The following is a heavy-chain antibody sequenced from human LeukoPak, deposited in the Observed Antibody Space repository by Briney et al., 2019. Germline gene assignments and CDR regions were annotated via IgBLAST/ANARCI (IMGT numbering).Heavy chain of an antibody. Sequence: PSETLSLTCTVSGGSISSYYWSWIRQPPGKGLEWIGYIYYSGSTNHNPSLKSRVTISVDTSKNQFSLKLSSVTAADTAVYYCARLGYCSSTSCYRLGYYYYGMDVWGQGTTVTVSS. D-gene: IGHD2-2*01. V-gene: IGHV4-59*08. CDR1: GGSISSYY. J-gene: IGHJ6*02. CDR2: IYYSGST. CDR3: ARLGYCSSTSCYRLGYYYYGMDV.